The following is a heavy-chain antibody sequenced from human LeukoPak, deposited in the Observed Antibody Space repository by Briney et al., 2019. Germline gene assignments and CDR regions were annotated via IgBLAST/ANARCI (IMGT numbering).Heavy chain of an antibody. CDR2: IKSKTDGGTT. J-gene: IGHJ4*02. Sequence: GGSLRLSCAASGFTFSNAWMSWVRQAPGKGLEWVGRIKSKTDGGTTDYAAPVKGRFTISRDDSKNTLYLQMNSLKTEDTAVYYCTTAPEALRGVIIKATYYFDYWGQGTLVTVSS. CDR3: TTAPEALRGVIIKATYYFDY. D-gene: IGHD3-10*01. V-gene: IGHV3-15*01. CDR1: GFTFSNAW.